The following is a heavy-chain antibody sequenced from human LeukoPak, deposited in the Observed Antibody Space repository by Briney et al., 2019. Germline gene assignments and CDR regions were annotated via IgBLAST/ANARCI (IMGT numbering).Heavy chain of an antibody. D-gene: IGHD6-13*01. Sequence: GGSLRLSCAASGFTVSSNYMSWVRQAPGKGLEWVSVIYSGGSTYYADSVKGRFTISRDNSKYTLYLQMNSLRAEDTAVYYCARMYSSSWSYGYWGQGTLVTVSS. CDR3: ARMYSSSWSYGY. J-gene: IGHJ4*02. CDR1: GFTVSSNY. CDR2: IYSGGST. V-gene: IGHV3-66*01.